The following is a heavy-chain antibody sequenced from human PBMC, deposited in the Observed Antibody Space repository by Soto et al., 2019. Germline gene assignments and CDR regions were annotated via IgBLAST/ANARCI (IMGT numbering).Heavy chain of an antibody. CDR3: GRGGAWADEAFGI. V-gene: IGHV3-33*01. Sequence: QVQLVESGGGVVQPGQSLRLSCAASGFTVSNYGMHWVRQAPGKGLEWVAVIWKDGNNKYYRDSVKGRFTISRDNSKNTLELEMGSLRGEGTAVYYCGRGGAWADEAFGILGQGTMVTVSS. CDR1: GFTVSNYG. J-gene: IGHJ3*02. D-gene: IGHD1-26*01. CDR2: IWKDGNNK.